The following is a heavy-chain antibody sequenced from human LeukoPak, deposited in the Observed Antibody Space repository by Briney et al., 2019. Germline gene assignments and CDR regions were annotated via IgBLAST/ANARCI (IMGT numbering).Heavy chain of an antibody. CDR1: GFIFDDYA. V-gene: IGHV3-9*01. CDR3: AKAPGGIVGY. J-gene: IGHJ4*02. D-gene: IGHD3-16*01. CDR2: ISWNSDSI. Sequence: GGSLRLSCAASGFIFDDYAMHWVRQAPGKGLEWVSGISWNSDSIDYANSVKGRFTISRDNSKNTLYLQMNSLRAEDTAVYYCAKAPGGIVGYWGQGTLVTVSS.